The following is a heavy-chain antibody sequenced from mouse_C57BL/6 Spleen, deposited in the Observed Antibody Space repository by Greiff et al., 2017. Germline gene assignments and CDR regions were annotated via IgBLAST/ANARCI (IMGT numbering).Heavy chain of an antibody. CDR3: TTSPYYGMAY. J-gene: IGHJ3*01. D-gene: IGHD1-2*01. CDR1: GFNIQDDY. Sequence: VQLKESGAELVRPGASVKLSCKASGFNIQDDYMPWVKQRPEQGLEWIGWLDPENGDTEYAAKFQGKATITADTSSNTAYLPLSSLTSEDTAGYYCTTSPYYGMAYWGQGTLVTVSA. V-gene: IGHV14-4*01. CDR2: LDPENGDT.